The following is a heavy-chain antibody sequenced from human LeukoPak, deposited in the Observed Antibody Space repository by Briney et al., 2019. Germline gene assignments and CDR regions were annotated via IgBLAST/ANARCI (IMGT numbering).Heavy chain of an antibody. D-gene: IGHD3-10*01. CDR3: ARPRYGWGSYYFDY. J-gene: IGHJ4*02. CDR2: IYYSGST. Sequence: PSETLSLTCTVSGGSISSYYWGCIRQPPGKGLEWIGSIYYSGSTYYNPSLKSRVTISVDTSKNQFSLKLSSVTAADTAVYYCARPRYGWGSYYFDYWGQGTLVTVPS. CDR1: GGSISSYY. V-gene: IGHV4-39*01.